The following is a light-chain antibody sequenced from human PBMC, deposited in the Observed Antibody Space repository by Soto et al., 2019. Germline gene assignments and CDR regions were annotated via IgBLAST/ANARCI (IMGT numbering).Light chain of an antibody. Sequence: DIQMTQSPRFLSASVGDRVTITCRASQNIRTYLTWYQQKPGKGPTVLIYAASTLPRGVPSRFSGSTTGTDFTLTITGLQPEDSATYYCQQTLSVPRTFGLGTKV. CDR1: QNIRTY. CDR3: QQTLSVPRT. CDR2: AAS. J-gene: IGKJ1*01. V-gene: IGKV1-39*01.